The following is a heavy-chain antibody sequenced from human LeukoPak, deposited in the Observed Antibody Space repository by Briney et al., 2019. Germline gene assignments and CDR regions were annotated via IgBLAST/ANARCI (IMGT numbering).Heavy chain of an antibody. CDR2: IYPGDSDT. D-gene: IGHD6-19*01. CDR1: GYSFTSYW. CDR3: ARHVGARQVAGDFDY. Sequence: GESLKISCKGSGYSFTSYWIGWARQMPGKRLECMGIIYPGDSDTRYSPSFQGQVTISADESISTAYLQWSSMKAADTAMYYCARHVGARQVAGDFDYWGQGTLVTVSS. V-gene: IGHV5-51*01. J-gene: IGHJ4*02.